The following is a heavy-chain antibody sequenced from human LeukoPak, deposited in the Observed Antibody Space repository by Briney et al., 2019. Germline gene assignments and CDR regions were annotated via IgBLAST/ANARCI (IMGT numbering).Heavy chain of an antibody. Sequence: ASVKVSCKVSGYTLSELSMHWVRQAPGKGLEWMGGFDPEDGETIYAQKFQGRVTMTEDTSTDTAYMELSSLRSEDTAVYYCATPLDFWSGYYYWGQGTLVTVSS. CDR1: GYTLSELS. J-gene: IGHJ4*02. CDR3: ATPLDFWSGYYY. D-gene: IGHD3-3*01. V-gene: IGHV1-24*01. CDR2: FDPEDGET.